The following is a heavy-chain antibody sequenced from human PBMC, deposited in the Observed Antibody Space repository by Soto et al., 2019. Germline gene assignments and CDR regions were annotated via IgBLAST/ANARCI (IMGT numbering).Heavy chain of an antibody. J-gene: IGHJ6*02. CDR2: IYYSGST. D-gene: IGHD6-13*01. V-gene: IGHV4-30-4*01. CDR3: ARAGAAYFYYYGVDV. CDR1: GGSISSGDYY. Sequence: TLSLTCTVSGGSISSGDYYWNWIRQPPGKGLEWIGYIYYSGSTYYNPSLKSRVTISVDTSKNQFSLKLSSVTAADTAMYFCARAGAAYFYYYGVDVWGQGTTVTVSS.